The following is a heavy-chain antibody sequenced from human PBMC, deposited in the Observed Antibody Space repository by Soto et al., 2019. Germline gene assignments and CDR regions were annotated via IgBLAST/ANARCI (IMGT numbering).Heavy chain of an antibody. CDR1: GYTFTNFG. CDR3: ARAGTPIDY. CDR2: IIAYNGNK. V-gene: IGHV1-18*01. Sequence: QVQLVQTGAEVKKPGASVKVSCKASGYTFTNFGISWVRQAPGQGLDWMGWIIAYNGNKKYAQNFQRRITITTDTSTRTAYMARRSVRSADTAVYYSARAGTPIDYWSQGTPITVSS. J-gene: IGHJ4*02. D-gene: IGHD3-10*01.